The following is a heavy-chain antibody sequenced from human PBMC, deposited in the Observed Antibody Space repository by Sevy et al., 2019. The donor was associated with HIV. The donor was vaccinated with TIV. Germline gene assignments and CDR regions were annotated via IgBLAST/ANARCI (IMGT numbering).Heavy chain of an antibody. Sequence: ASVKVSCKASGYTFTSYGSSWVRQAPGQGLEWMGWISAYNGNTNYAQKLQGRVTMTTDTSTSTAYMELRSLRSDDTAVYYCARDARGYSGYDYSYYYYMDVWGKGTTVTVSS. D-gene: IGHD5-12*01. CDR2: ISAYNGNT. CDR3: ARDARGYSGYDYSYYYYMDV. V-gene: IGHV1-18*01. J-gene: IGHJ6*03. CDR1: GYTFTSYG.